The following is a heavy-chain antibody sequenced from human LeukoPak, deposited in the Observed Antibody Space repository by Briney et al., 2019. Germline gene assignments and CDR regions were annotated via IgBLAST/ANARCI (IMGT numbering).Heavy chain of an antibody. J-gene: IGHJ4*02. D-gene: IGHD1-26*01. CDR1: GGSFSGYY. CDR3: ARGGRSYFQSNFDY. Sequence: SETLSLTCAVYGGSFSGYYWSWIRLPPGKGLEWIGEINHSGSTNYNPSLKSRVTISVDTSKNQFSLKLSSVTAADTAVYYCARGGRSYFQSNFDYWGQGTLVTVSS. V-gene: IGHV4-34*01. CDR2: INHSGST.